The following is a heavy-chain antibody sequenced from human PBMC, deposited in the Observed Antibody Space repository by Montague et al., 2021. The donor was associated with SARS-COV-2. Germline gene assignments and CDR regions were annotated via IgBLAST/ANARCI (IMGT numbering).Heavy chain of an antibody. V-gene: IGHV4-39*01. CDR3: ATQEDPSGWIPGPFDF. CDR2: IYYRGST. CDR1: GGSISSSSYC. Sequence: SETLSLTCTVSGGSISSSSYCWAWIRQPPGRGLEWIGSIYYRGSTYNPSLKSRVFISVDTSKNQLSLTLTSVTAADTAVYYCATQEDPSGWIPGPFDFWGQGTLLSVSS. D-gene: IGHD6-19*01. J-gene: IGHJ4*02.